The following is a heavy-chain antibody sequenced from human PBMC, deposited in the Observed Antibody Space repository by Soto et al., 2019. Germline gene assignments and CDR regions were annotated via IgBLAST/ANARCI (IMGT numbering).Heavy chain of an antibody. CDR2: ISYDGSNK. CDR1: GFTFSSYA. D-gene: IGHD3-9*01. CDR3: AREGRYFDWWGWFDP. V-gene: IGHV3-30-3*01. Sequence: QVQLVESGGGVVQPGRSLRLSCAASGFTFSSYAMHWVGQAPGKGLEWVAVISYDGSNKYYADSVKGRFTISRDNSKNTLYLQMNSLRAEDTAVYYCAREGRYFDWWGWFDPWGQGTLVTASS. J-gene: IGHJ5*02.